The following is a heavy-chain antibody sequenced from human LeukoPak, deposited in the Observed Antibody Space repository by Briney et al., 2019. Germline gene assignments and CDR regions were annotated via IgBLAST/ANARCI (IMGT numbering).Heavy chain of an antibody. J-gene: IGHJ5*02. CDR1: GFSFSGYW. CDR2: IKYEGSEK. Sequence: AGSLRLSCAASGFSFSGYWMSWVRQSPGKGPEWVANIKYEGSEKYYVDSMRGRFTISRDNAKNSVYLQMNSLRAEDTAVYYCARGRIATAGLYYNWFDPWGQGTLVTVSS. V-gene: IGHV3-7*01. D-gene: IGHD6-13*01. CDR3: ARGRIATAGLYYNWFDP.